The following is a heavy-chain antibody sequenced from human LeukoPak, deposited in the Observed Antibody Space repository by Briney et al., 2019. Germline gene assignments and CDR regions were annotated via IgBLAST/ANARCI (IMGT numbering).Heavy chain of an antibody. D-gene: IGHD2-15*01. J-gene: IGHJ4*02. CDR2: ISPNGVIT. CDR1: GFTFSSHG. Sequence: PGGSLRLSCAASGFTFSSHGMNWVRQAPGKGLEWVSGISPNGVITYYADSVKGRFTISRDNSKNTLYLQMNSLRAEDTAVYYCANRGYCSGGSCYSVVDYWGQGTLVTVSS. CDR3: ANRGYCSGGSCYSVVDY. V-gene: IGHV3-23*01.